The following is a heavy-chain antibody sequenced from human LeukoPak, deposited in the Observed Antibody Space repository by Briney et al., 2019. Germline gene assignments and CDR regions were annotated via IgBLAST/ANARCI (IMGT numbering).Heavy chain of an antibody. V-gene: IGHV3-64D*06. D-gene: IGHD4-17*01. CDR3: VKGGDYGDPFDP. Sequence: GGSLRLSCSASGFTFSSYAMHWVRQAPGKGLEYVSAISSNGGSTYYVDSVKGRFTISRDNSKNTLYLQMSSLRAEDTAVYYCVKGGDYGDPFDPWGQGTLVTVSS. J-gene: IGHJ5*02. CDR1: GFTFSSYA. CDR2: ISSNGGST.